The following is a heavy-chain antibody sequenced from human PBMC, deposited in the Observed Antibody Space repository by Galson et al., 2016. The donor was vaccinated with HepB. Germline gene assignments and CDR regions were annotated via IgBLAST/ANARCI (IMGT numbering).Heavy chain of an antibody. J-gene: IGHJ6*02. CDR2: IYRRGDT. V-gene: IGHV3-53*01. CDR3: ARDKRERWLQSQTLYGMDV. Sequence: SLRLSCAASGFTVSSEYMTWVRQAPGKGLEWVSVIYRRGDTYSADSVQGRSTISRDNAKNTVYLQMNSLGDEDTAVYYCARDKRERWLQSQTLYGMDVWGQGTSVIVS. D-gene: IGHD5-24*01. CDR1: GFTVSSEY.